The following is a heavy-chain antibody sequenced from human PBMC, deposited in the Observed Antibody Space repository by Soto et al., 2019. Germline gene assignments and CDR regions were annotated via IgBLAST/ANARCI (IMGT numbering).Heavy chain of an antibody. V-gene: IGHV1-69*01. CDR1: GGTFSSYA. J-gene: IGHJ6*02. CDR2: IIPIFGTA. Sequence: QVQLVQSGAEVKKPGSSVKVSCKASGGTFSSYAIGWVRQAPGQGLEWMGGIIPIFGTANYAQKFQGRVTITADESTSTAYMELSSLRSEDTAVYYCARTRIVGATSNYYYGMDVWGQGTTVTVSS. CDR3: ARTRIVGATSNYYYGMDV. D-gene: IGHD1-26*01.